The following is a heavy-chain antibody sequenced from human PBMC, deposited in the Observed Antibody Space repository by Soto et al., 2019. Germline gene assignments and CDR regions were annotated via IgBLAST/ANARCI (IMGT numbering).Heavy chain of an antibody. CDR3: VRGYHSFDV. J-gene: IGHJ3*01. V-gene: IGHV3-72*01. CDR1: GFTFSDHY. Sequence: EVQLVESGGSLVQPGGSLRLSCAASGFTFSDHYMDWVRQAPGKGLEWVARSRNKAKSYTTVYAESVKDRFTISRDESKTSLYLEMSSLKAEDTAVYFCVRGYHSFDVWGRGTMVTVSS. D-gene: IGHD1-1*01. CDR2: SRNKAKSYTT.